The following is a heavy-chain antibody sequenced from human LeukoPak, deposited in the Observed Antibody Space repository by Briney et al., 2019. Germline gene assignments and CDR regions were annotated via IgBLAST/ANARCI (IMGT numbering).Heavy chain of an antibody. D-gene: IGHD3-9*01. V-gene: IGHV4-61*02. Sequence: PSQTLSLTCTVSGGSISSGSYYWSWIRQPAGKGLEWIGRIYTSGSTNYNPSLKSRVTISVDTSKNQFSLKLSSVTAADTAVYYCARRRYFDWFFDYWGQGTLVTVSS. CDR3: ARRRYFDWFFDY. CDR2: IYTSGST. J-gene: IGHJ4*02. CDR1: GGSISSGSYY.